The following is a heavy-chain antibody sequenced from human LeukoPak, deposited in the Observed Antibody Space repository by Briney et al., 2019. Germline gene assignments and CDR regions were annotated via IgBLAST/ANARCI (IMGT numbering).Heavy chain of an antibody. CDR3: AKGPGAYYYGSGRFDP. CDR1: GFTFDDYA. V-gene: IGHV3-9*03. Sequence: GGXLRLSCAASGFTFDDYAMHWVGQAPGKGLEGVSGISWNSGSLVYPDSLKGRFTISRDNPKNSLYLQMNSLRAEDMALYYCAKGPGAYYYGSGRFDPWGQGTLVTVSS. CDR2: ISWNSGSL. J-gene: IGHJ5*02. D-gene: IGHD3-10*01.